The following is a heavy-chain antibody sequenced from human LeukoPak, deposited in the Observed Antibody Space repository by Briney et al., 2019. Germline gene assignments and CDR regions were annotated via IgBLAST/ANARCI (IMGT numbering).Heavy chain of an antibody. J-gene: IGHJ3*02. CDR3: ARGSLEGSDAFDI. CDR1: GYTFTSYG. CDR2: INPNSGGT. Sequence: ASVKVSCKASGYTFTSYGISWVRQAPGQGLEWMGWINPNSGGTNYAQKFQGRVTMTRDTSISTAYMELSRLRSDDTAVYYCARGSLEGSDAFDIWGQGTMVTVSS. V-gene: IGHV1-2*02. D-gene: IGHD2-15*01.